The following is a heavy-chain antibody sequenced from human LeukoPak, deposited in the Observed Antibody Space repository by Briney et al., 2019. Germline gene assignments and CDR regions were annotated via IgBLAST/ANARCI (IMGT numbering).Heavy chain of an antibody. CDR1: GFTFSRYW. D-gene: IGHD3-9*01. CDR2: IKQDGSEK. CDR3: AREPEERLIFDWLSPGGGYYYYMDV. Sequence: GGSLRLSCAASGFTFSRYWMSWVRQAPGKGLEWVANIKQDGSEKYYVDSVKGRFTISRDNAKNSLYLQMVSLTAEDTAVYYCAREPEERLIFDWLSPGGGYYYYMDVWGKGTTVTISS. V-gene: IGHV3-7*01. J-gene: IGHJ6*03.